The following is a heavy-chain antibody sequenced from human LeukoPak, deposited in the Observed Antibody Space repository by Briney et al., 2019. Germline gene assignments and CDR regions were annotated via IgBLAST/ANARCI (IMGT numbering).Heavy chain of an antibody. CDR2: IIPIFGTA. D-gene: IGHD2-2*01. V-gene: IGHV1-69*01. J-gene: IGHJ6*02. Sequence: SVKVSCKASGGTFSSYAISWVRQAPGQGLEWMGGIIPIFGTANYAQKFQGRVTITADESTSTAYMELSSLRSEDTAVYYCARDDIVVVPAAMPYYYGMDVWGQGTTVTVSS. CDR1: GGTFSSYA. CDR3: ARDDIVVVPAAMPYYYGMDV.